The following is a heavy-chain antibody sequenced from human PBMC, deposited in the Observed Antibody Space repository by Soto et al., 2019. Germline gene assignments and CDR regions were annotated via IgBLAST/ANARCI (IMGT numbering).Heavy chain of an antibody. D-gene: IGHD3-22*01. Sequence: EASVKPSCKDSGYTFTSYDINWVRQATKQGLEWMGWMNPNSGNTGYAQKFQGRVTMTRNTSISTAYMELSSLRSEDTAVYYCARVPKSSGYYLYNYYYGMDVWGQGTTVTVSS. CDR2: MNPNSGNT. J-gene: IGHJ6*02. CDR3: ARVPKSSGYYLYNYYYGMDV. V-gene: IGHV1-8*01. CDR1: GYTFTSYD.